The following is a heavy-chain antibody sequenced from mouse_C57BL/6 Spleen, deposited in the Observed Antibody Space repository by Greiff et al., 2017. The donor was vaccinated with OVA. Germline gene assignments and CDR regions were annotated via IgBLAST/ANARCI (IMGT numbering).Heavy chain of an antibody. CDR1: GYTFTSYG. Sequence: VQLKQSGAELVRPGSSVKMSCKTSGYTFTSYGINWVKQRPGQGLEWIGYIYIGNGYTEYNEKFKGKATLTSDTSSSTAYMQLSSLTSEDSAIYFCARPSYYYGSSYSWYFDVWGTGTTVTVSS. CDR3: ARPSYYYGSSYSWYFDV. D-gene: IGHD1-1*01. CDR2: IYIGNGYT. V-gene: IGHV1-58*01. J-gene: IGHJ1*03.